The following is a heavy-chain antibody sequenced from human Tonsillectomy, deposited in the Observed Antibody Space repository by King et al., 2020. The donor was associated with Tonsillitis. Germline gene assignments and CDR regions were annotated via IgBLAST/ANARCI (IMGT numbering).Heavy chain of an antibody. Sequence: VQLVESGGVVVQPGGSLRLSCAASGFTFDDYTMHWVRQAPGKGLEWVSLISWDGYTTYYADFVKGLFTLSRDNNKNSLYLQMNSLRTEDTALYYCAKGSYYYDSSSYHDPLFFDYWGQGTLVTVSS. CDR2: ISWDGYTT. D-gene: IGHD3-22*01. V-gene: IGHV3-43*01. CDR3: AKGSYYYDSSSYHDPLFFDY. J-gene: IGHJ4*02. CDR1: GFTFDDYT.